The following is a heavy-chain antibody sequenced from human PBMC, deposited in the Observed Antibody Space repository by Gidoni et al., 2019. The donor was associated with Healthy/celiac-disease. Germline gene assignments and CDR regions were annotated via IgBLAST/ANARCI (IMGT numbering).Heavy chain of an antibody. CDR3: AKDRGADYDAFDI. J-gene: IGHJ3*02. Sequence: EVQLVESGGGLVQPGRSLRLSCAASGFTFDDYAMHWVRQAPGKGLEWVSGISWNSGSIGYADSVKGRFTISRDNAKNSLYLQMNSLRAEDTALYYCAKDRGADYDAFDIWGQGTMVTVSS. CDR2: ISWNSGSI. V-gene: IGHV3-9*01. D-gene: IGHD4-17*01. CDR1: GFTFDDYA.